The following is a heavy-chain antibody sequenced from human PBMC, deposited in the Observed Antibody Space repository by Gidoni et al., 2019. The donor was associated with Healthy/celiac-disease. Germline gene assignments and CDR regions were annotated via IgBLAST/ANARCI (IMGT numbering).Heavy chain of an antibody. CDR2: ISSSSSYI. V-gene: IGHV3-21*01. CDR3: AREDCSSTSCQSGYYYGMDV. CDR1: GFTFSSYS. J-gene: IGHJ6*02. Sequence: EVQLVESGGGLVKPGGSLRLSCAASGFTFSSYSMNWVCQAPGKGLEWVSSISSSSSYIYYADSVKGRFTISRDNAKNSLYLQMNSLRAEDTAVYYCAREDCSSTSCQSGYYYGMDVWGQGTTVTVSS. D-gene: IGHD2-2*01.